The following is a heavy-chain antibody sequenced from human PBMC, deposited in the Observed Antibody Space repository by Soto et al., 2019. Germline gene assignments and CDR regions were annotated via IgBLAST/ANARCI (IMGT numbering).Heavy chain of an antibody. D-gene: IGHD3-10*01. CDR1: GYALTRHY. CDR2: INPNDGGT. Sequence: GASLKSYCKGSGYALTRHYVRWVRQAPGQGLEWVAMINPNDGGTNYTRKLQGRVTLTSDTSTSTVYLELNSLRSDDTAVYFCARRRGVGTTKSSFDYWGQGSLVTVSS. CDR3: ARRRGVGTTKSSFDY. V-gene: IGHV1-46*04. J-gene: IGHJ4*02.